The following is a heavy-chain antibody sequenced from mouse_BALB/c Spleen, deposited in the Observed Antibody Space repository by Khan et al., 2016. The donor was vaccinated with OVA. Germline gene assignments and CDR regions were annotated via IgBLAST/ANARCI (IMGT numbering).Heavy chain of an antibody. J-gene: IGHJ4*01. V-gene: IGHV2-3*01. Sequence: QVQLKESGPGLVAPSQSLSITCTVSGFSLSSNGVSWVRQPPGKGLEWLGVIWGDGSTNYHSTLKSRLIISKDNSRSQVFLKLNSLQTDDTATYYCAKFTPDYYSMDYWGQGTSVTVSS. D-gene: IGHD1-1*01. CDR3: AKFTPDYYSMDY. CDR2: IWGDGST. CDR1: GFSLSSNG.